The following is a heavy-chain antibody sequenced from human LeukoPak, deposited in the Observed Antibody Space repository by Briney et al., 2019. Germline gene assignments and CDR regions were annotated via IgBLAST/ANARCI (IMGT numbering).Heavy chain of an antibody. J-gene: IGHJ4*02. V-gene: IGHV4-34*01. D-gene: IGHD3-10*01. CDR3: TKGRGI. Sequence: SETLSLTCAVYGRSFSGYYWSWIRQPPGKGLEWIGEINHSGSANYNPSLKSRVTISVDTSKNQFSLKLTSVTAADTAVYYCTKGRGIWGQGTLVTVSS. CDR1: GRSFSGYY. CDR2: INHSGSA.